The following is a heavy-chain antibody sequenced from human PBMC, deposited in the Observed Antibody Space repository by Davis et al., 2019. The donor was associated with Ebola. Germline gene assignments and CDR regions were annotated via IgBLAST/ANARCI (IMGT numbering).Heavy chain of an antibody. D-gene: IGHD3-3*01. Sequence: AASVKVSCKASGGTFSSYAISWVRQAPGQGLEWMGRIIPILGIANYAQKFQGRVTITADESTSTAYMELSSLRSEDTAVYYCARDRGTIFGVVTYFDYWGQGTLVTVSS. CDR1: GGTFSSYA. V-gene: IGHV1-69*04. CDR2: IIPILGIA. CDR3: ARDRGTIFGVVTYFDY. J-gene: IGHJ4*02.